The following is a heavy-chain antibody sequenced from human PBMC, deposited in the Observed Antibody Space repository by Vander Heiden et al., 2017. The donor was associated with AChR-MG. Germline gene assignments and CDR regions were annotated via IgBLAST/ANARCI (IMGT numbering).Heavy chain of an antibody. CDR1: GFTFSSYW. V-gene: IGHV3-74*01. D-gene: IGHD6-6*01. J-gene: IGHJ6*02. CDR2: INSDGSST. Sequence: EVQLVESGGGLVQPGGSLRLSCAASGFTFSSYWMHWVRQAPGKGLVWVSRINSDGSSTSYADSVKGRVTISRDNAKNTLYLQMNSLRAEETAVYYCARGDSVAARRYYYYGMDVWGQGTTVTVSS. CDR3: ARGDSVAARRYYYYGMDV.